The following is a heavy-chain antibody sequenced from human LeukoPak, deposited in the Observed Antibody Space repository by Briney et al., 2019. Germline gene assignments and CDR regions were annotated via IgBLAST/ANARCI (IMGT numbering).Heavy chain of an antibody. CDR2: ISWHSGSI. V-gene: IGHV3-9*01. CDR1: GFTFDDYA. Sequence: GGSLRLSCAASGFTFDDYAMHWVRHAPGKGLEWVSGISWHSGSIGYADSVKGRFTISRDNAKNSLYLQMNSLRAEDTALYYCAKDLLWFGELLGGVAFDYWGQGTLVTVSS. CDR3: AKDLLWFGELLGGVAFDY. J-gene: IGHJ4*02. D-gene: IGHD3-10*01.